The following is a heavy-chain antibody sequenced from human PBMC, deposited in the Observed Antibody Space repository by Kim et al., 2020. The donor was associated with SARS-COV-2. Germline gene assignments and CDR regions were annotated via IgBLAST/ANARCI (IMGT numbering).Heavy chain of an antibody. D-gene: IGHD1-1*01. CDR3: ARDARVLGTSFDF. J-gene: IGHJ4*02. Sequence: YDNPSLKSRLTISIDASKNQFSLRVRSPTAADTAIYYCARDARVLGTSFDFWGQGTLVTVS. V-gene: IGHV4-39*07.